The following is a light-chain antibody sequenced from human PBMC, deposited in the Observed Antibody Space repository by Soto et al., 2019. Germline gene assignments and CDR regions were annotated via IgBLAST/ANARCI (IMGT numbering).Light chain of an antibody. V-gene: IGLV2-14*03. Sequence: QSVLTQPASVSGSPGQSITISCTGTSSDVGAYNYVSWYQQHPGKAPKLMVCDVSNRPSGVSDRFSGSKSGNTASLTISGLLAEDEADYYCYSYTSSSTYVFGTGTKAPS. CDR2: DVS. CDR1: SSDVGAYNY. J-gene: IGLJ1*01. CDR3: YSYTSSSTYV.